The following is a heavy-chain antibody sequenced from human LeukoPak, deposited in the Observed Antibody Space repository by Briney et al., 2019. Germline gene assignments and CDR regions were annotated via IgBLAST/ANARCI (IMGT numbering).Heavy chain of an antibody. CDR1: GFTFSSYA. V-gene: IGHV3-23*01. CDR2: ISGSGGST. CDR3: ARGRYYDNSVYYYFDY. Sequence: PGGSLRFSCAASGFTFSSYAMSWVRQAPGMGLAWVSAISGSGGSTYYADSVKGRFTISRDTSKNTLYLQMNSLRAEDTAVYYCARGRYYDNSVYYYFDYWGQGTLVTVSS. J-gene: IGHJ4*02. D-gene: IGHD3-22*01.